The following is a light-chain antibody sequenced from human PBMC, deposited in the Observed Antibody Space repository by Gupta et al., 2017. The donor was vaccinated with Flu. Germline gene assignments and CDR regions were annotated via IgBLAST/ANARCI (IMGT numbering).Light chain of an antibody. V-gene: IGLV1-47*01. CDR2: RNN. CDR3: AAWDDSQSCLV. Sequence: QSVLTQPPSASVTPGQRVTISCSGSSSSIGSNYVYWYQQLPGTAPKLLIYRNNQRPSGVPDRFSGSKSGTSASLAISGLRSEDEADYYCAAWDDSQSCLVFGGGTKLTVL. J-gene: IGLJ3*02. CDR1: SSSIGSNY.